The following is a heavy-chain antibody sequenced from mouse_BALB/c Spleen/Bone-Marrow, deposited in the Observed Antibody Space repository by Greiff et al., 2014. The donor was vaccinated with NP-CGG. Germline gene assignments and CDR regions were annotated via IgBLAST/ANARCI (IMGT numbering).Heavy chain of an antibody. D-gene: IGHD3-1*01. J-gene: IGHJ2*01. Sequence: DVQLQESGTVLARPGAAVKMSCKASGYTFSNYWMHWVKQRPGQGLEWIGTIYPGNSDTTYNQKFKGKAKLTAVTSTSTAYMERSSLTNEDSAVYYCTTLARSDFDYWGQGTTLTVSS. CDR1: GYTFSNYW. V-gene: IGHV1-5*01. CDR2: IYPGNSDT. CDR3: TTLARSDFDY.